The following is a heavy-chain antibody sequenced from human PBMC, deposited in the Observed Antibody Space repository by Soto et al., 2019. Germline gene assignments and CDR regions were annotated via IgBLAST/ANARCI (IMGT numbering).Heavy chain of an antibody. D-gene: IGHD3-10*01. J-gene: IGHJ4*02. CDR1: GGSISSYY. V-gene: IGHV4-59*01. Sequence: SEILSLTCTVSGGSISSYYWSWIRQPPGKGLEWIGYIYYSGSTNYNPSLKSRVTISVDTSKNQFSLKLSSVTAADTAVYYCARGGYYYGSGSYPPFDYWGQGTLVTVSS. CDR2: IYYSGST. CDR3: ARGGYYYGSGSYPPFDY.